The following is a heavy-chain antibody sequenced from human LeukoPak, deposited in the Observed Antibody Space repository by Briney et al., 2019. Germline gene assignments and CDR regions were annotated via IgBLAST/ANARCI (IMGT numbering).Heavy chain of an antibody. CDR1: GYSFTSYW. CDR2: IYPGDSDT. J-gene: IGHJ6*03. D-gene: IGHD6-13*01. Sequence: GESLQISCKGSGYSFTSYWIGWVRQMPGKGLEWMGIIYPGDSDTRYSPSFQGQVIISADKSINTAYLQWSSLKASDTAMYYCARQRVGAAAGHYYYYYMDVWGKGTTVTVSS. CDR3: ARQRVGAAAGHYYYYYMDV. V-gene: IGHV5-51*01.